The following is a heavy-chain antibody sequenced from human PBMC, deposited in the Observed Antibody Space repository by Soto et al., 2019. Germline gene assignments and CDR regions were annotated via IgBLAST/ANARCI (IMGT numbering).Heavy chain of an antibody. Sequence: QVQLQESGPGLVKPSETLSLTCTVSISGGSVSTGVHYWSWIRQPPGKGLEWIGYIYYSGSTNYNPSLKSRVTISVDTSKNQFSLKLTSVTAADTAVYYCARGYYTSWYWFDRWGRGTLVTVSS. J-gene: IGHJ2*01. CDR1: GGSVSTGVHY. CDR2: IYYSGST. CDR3: ARGYYTSWYWFDR. V-gene: IGHV4-61*08. D-gene: IGHD6-13*01.